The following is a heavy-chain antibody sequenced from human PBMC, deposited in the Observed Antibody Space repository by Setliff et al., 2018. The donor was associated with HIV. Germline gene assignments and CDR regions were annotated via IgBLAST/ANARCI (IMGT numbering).Heavy chain of an antibody. CDR1: GGSISSSHDF. CDR3: ARGREKQWPVLADCLFDF. V-gene: IGHV4-61*01. D-gene: IGHD6-19*01. J-gene: IGHJ4*02. Sequence: SETLSLTCTVSGGSISSSHDFWNWIRQPPGKGLEWIGYIYKSGSTNYSPSLKSRVTMSVDTSKNQFSLKLSSVTAADTAVYYCARGREKQWPVLADCLFDFWGQGTLVTVSS. CDR2: IYKSGST.